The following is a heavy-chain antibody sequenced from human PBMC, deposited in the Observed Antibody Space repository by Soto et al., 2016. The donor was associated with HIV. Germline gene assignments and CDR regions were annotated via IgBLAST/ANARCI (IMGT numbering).Heavy chain of an antibody. CDR3: AKDDDYGDSGPFRYYYYGMDV. CDR2: ISGDGDNT. Sequence: EVQLVESGGGVVQPGRSLRLSCAASGFTFDDYAMHWVRQAPGKGLEWVSLISGDGDNTYYADSVKGRFTISRDNSKNSLYLQMNCLRTEDTALYYCAKDDDYGDSGPFRYYYYGMDVWGQGTTVTVSS. J-gene: IGHJ6*02. D-gene: IGHD4-17*01. CDR1: GFTFDDYA. V-gene: IGHV3-43*02.